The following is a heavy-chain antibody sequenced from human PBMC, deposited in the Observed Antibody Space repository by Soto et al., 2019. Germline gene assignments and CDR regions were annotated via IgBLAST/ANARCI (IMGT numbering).Heavy chain of an antibody. CDR2: IWYDGSNT. D-gene: IGHD7-27*01. Sequence: QVQLVESGGGVVQPGRSLRLSCAASGFIFSSFGMHWVRQAPGKGLEWVAHIWYDGSNTYCADSVKGRFTISRDNSRNTVYLQMNSLRAEDTALYHCVRDLLGSGGHFDYWGQGTLVIVSS. V-gene: IGHV3-33*01. J-gene: IGHJ4*02. CDR1: GFIFSSFG. CDR3: VRDLLGSGGHFDY.